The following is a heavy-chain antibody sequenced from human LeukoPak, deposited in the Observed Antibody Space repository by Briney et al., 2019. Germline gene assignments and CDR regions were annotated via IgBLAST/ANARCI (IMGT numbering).Heavy chain of an antibody. CDR3: AKADIAVFDF. Sequence: GGSLRLSCAASGFTFSIYGMHWVRQAPGKGLEWVAFIRYDGSNKYYADSAKGRFSISRDGSKNTIYLQMDSLRPEDTAIYFCAKADIAVFDFWGRGTLVTVSS. V-gene: IGHV3-30*02. CDR2: IRYDGSNK. CDR1: GFTFSIYG. J-gene: IGHJ4*02. D-gene: IGHD6-19*01.